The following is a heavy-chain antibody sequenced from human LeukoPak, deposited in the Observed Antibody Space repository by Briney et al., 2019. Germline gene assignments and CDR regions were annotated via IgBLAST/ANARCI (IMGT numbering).Heavy chain of an antibody. CDR2: ISGSGGST. CDR3: AKDRLQDSSGWYTDYFDY. CDR1: GFTFSSYS. D-gene: IGHD6-19*01. J-gene: IGHJ4*02. V-gene: IGHV3-23*01. Sequence: GGSLRLSCAASGFTFSSYSMNWVRQAPGKGLEWVSAISGSGGSTYYADSVKGRFAISRDNSKNTLYLQMNSLRAEDTAVYYCAKDRLQDSSGWYTDYFDYWGQGTLVTVSS.